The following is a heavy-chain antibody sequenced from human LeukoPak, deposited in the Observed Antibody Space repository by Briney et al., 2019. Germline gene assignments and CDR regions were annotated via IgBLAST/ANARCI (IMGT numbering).Heavy chain of an antibody. Sequence: GGALRLSCAASGFTFISYEMNWVRQAPGKGLEWVSYISSSGTTIYYADSVKGRFTISRDNAKNSLYLQMNSLRAEDTAVYYCARVGVVVAATGNLWFDPWGQGTLVTVSS. CDR3: ARVGVVVAATGNLWFDP. CDR2: ISSSGTTI. V-gene: IGHV3-48*03. J-gene: IGHJ5*02. CDR1: GFTFISYE. D-gene: IGHD2-15*01.